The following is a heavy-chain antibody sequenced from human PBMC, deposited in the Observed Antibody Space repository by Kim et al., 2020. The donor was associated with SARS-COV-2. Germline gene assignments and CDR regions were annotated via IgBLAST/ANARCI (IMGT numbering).Heavy chain of an antibody. CDR3: ARRKRYYDSSGYYDYFDY. D-gene: IGHD3-22*01. Sequence: KSRVTISVDTSKNQFSLKLSSVTAADTAVYYCARRKRYYDSSGYYDYFDYWGQGTLVTVSS. V-gene: IGHV4-39*01. J-gene: IGHJ4*02.